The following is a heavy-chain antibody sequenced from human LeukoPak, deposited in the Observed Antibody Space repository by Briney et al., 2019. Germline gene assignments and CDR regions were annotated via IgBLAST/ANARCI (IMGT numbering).Heavy chain of an antibody. Sequence: GGSLRLSCAASGFTFSSYWMSWVRQAPGKGLEWVANIKQDGSEKYYVDSVKGRFTISRDNSKNTLYLQMNSLRAEDTAVYYCARDFRSFGHDAFDIWGQGTMVTVSS. CDR2: IKQDGSEK. CDR1: GFTFSSYW. CDR3: ARDFRSFGHDAFDI. J-gene: IGHJ3*02. V-gene: IGHV3-7*01. D-gene: IGHD3-10*01.